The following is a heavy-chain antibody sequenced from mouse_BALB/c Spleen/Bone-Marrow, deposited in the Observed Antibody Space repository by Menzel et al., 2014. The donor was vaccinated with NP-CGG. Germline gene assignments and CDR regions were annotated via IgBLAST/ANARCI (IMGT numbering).Heavy chain of an antibody. CDR3: ARHHYGRAWFTY. Sequence: EVQLVESGGGLVQPGESLKLSCESNDFEFPSHDMSWVRKTPEKRLELVAAFNSDGGSTYYSDTMERRFIISRDNTKKTLYLQMSSLRSEDTALYDCARHHYGRAWFTYWGQGTLVTVSA. D-gene: IGHD1-1*01. CDR2: FNSDGGST. J-gene: IGHJ3*01. CDR1: DFEFPSHD. V-gene: IGHV5-2*01.